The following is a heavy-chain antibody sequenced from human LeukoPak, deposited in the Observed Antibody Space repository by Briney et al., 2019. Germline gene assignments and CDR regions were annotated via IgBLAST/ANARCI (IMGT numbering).Heavy chain of an antibody. V-gene: IGHV3-72*01. J-gene: IGHJ4*02. CDR2: SRNKDHRYST. CDR3: VRGHDSFDY. Sequence: GGSLRLSCVDSGFTFSDHYMDWVRQAAGKGLEWVGRSRNKDHRYSTEYAASVEGRFTISRDLSKNSLYLQMNSLKVEDTAIYYCVRGHDSFDYWGQGTLVTVSS. CDR1: GFTFSDHY.